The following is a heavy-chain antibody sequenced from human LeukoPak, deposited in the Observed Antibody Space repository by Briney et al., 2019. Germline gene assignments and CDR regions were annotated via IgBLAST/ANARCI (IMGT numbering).Heavy chain of an antibody. V-gene: IGHV3-73*01. J-gene: IGHJ6*03. D-gene: IGHD3-3*01. CDR3: TRHGGERSYYDFWSGYFSYYYMDV. CDR1: GFTFSGSA. Sequence: QPGGSLRLSCAASGFTFSGSAMHWVRQASGKGLEWVGRIRSKANSYATAYAASVKGRFTISRDDSKNTAYLQMNSLKTEDTAVYYCTRHGGERSYYDFWSGYFSYYYMDVWGKGTTVTVSS. CDR2: IRSKANSYAT.